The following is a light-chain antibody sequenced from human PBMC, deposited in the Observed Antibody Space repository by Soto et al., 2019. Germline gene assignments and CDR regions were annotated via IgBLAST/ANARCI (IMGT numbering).Light chain of an antibody. CDR3: QQYDNLPIT. V-gene: IGKV1-33*01. CDR1: QYISNY. Sequence: IQMTHSASSLSASVGDRVTITCQASQYISNYLNWYQQKPGKAPKLLIYDASNLETGVPSRFSGSGSGTDFTFTISSLQPEDIATYYCQQYDNLPITFGQRTLLEIK. J-gene: IGKJ5*01. CDR2: DAS.